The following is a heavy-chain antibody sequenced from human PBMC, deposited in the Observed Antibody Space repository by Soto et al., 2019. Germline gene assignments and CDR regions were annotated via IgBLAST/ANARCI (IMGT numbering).Heavy chain of an antibody. D-gene: IGHD5-18*01. Sequence: EVQLVESGGGLVQPGGSLRLSCTASGFTFSSYNMNWVRQAPGTGLEWVSYITTSSSTTYYEDSVKGRFTNSRDNAKNSLQLQMNCVRAEYTAGYYCERAQGIYRYGYGYWGQGTLVTVSS. CDR2: ITTSSSTT. J-gene: IGHJ4*02. CDR1: GFTFSSYN. V-gene: IGHV3-48*01. CDR3: ERAQGIYRYGYGY.